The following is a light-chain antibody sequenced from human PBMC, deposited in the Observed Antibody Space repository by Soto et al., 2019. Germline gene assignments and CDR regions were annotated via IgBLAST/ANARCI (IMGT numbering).Light chain of an antibody. CDR2: LGS. CDR3: MQALQTPS. Sequence: DLVMTQSPLSLSVTPGEPASISCRSSQSLRHSNGYNYLDWYLQKPGQSPQLLIYLGSNRASGVPDRFSGSGSGTDFTLKISRVEAEDVGVYYCMQALQTPSFGQGTKLEIK. V-gene: IGKV2-28*01. CDR1: QSLRHSNGYNY. J-gene: IGKJ2*01.